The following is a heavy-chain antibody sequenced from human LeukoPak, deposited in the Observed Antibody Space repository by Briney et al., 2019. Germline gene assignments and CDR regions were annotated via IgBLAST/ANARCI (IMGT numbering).Heavy chain of an antibody. Sequence: SETLSLTCTVSGGSISSYYWSWLRQPPGKGLEWIGYIYYSGSTNYNPSLKSRVTISVDTSKNQFSLKLSSVTAADTAVYYCARGTYYYGSGSHDNWFDHWGQGTLVTVSS. CDR1: GGSISSYY. CDR3: ARGTYYYGSGSHDNWFDH. J-gene: IGHJ5*02. D-gene: IGHD3-10*01. CDR2: IYYSGST. V-gene: IGHV4-59*01.